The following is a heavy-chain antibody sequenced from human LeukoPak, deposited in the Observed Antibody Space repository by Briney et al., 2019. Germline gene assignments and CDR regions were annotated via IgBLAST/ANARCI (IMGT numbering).Heavy chain of an antibody. CDR1: RHPYSFYW. D-gene: IGHD1-26*01. CDR2: IKQDGSEI. CDR3: ARADSGRWFWWFGA. J-gene: IGHJ5*02. V-gene: IGHV3-7*04. Sequence: GGSLRLSCAASRHPYSFYWMGGVRQAPGRGLQWVASIKQDGSEIYYVESVKGRFSISRDNDKNSLSLQMNSLSAEDTAVYYCARADSGRWFWWFGAWGQGTLVTVSS.